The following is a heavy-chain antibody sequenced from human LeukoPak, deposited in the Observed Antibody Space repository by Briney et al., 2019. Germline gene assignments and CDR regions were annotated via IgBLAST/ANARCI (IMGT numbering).Heavy chain of an antibody. Sequence: SVKVSCTASGGTFSSYAISWVRQAPGQGLEWMGGIISIFGTANYAQKFQGRVTITADESTSTAYMELSSLRSEDTAVYYCARGLVTRSFRVAFDIWGQGTMVTVSS. CDR1: GGTFSSYA. D-gene: IGHD2-21*02. CDR3: ARGLVTRSFRVAFDI. J-gene: IGHJ3*02. V-gene: IGHV1-69*13. CDR2: IISIFGTA.